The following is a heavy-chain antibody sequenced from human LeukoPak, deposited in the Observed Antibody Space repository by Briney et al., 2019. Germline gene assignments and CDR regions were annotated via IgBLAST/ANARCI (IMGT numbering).Heavy chain of an antibody. CDR1: GGAVISSA. CDR2: FLLNFNTA. CDR3: ARGVRSGYDYLSWLDP. Sequence: ASVKVSCKASGGAVISSALSWVRQAPGQGLEWIGGFLLNFNTAEYAQNFQGRLTITADRATKTFYMELSSLRSDDTAVYYCARGVRSGYDYLSWLDPWGQGTLVTVSS. D-gene: IGHD5-12*01. J-gene: IGHJ5*02. V-gene: IGHV1-69*06.